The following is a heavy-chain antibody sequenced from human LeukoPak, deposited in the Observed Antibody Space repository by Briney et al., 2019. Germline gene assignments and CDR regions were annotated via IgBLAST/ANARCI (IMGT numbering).Heavy chain of an antibody. CDR2: IIPIFGIA. CDR3: AGETFAITMVRGVILHY. J-gene: IGHJ4*02. CDR1: GGTFSSYA. V-gene: IGHV1-69*13. Sequence: SVKVSCKASGGTFSSYAISWVRQAPGQGLEWMGRIIPIFGIANYAQKFQGRVTITADESTSTAYMELSSLRSEDTAVYYCAGETFAITMVRGVILHYWGQGTLVTVSS. D-gene: IGHD3-10*01.